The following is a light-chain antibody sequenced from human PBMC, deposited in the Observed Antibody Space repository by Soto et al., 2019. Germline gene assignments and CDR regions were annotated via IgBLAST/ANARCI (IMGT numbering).Light chain of an antibody. Sequence: EIVLTQSPGTLSSSPGERATLSCRASQSLSKTYLAWYQKKPGQAPRLLIDGASNRATGTPDRFSGSGSGTDFTLTISRLEPEDFAVYYCQQYVSPPWTFGQGTKVELK. CDR3: QQYVSPPWT. V-gene: IGKV3-20*01. CDR2: GAS. J-gene: IGKJ1*01. CDR1: QSLSKTY.